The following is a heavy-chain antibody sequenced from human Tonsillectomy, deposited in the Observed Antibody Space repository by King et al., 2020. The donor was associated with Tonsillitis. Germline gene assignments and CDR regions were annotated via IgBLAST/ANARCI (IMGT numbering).Heavy chain of an antibody. J-gene: IGHJ4*02. V-gene: IGHV3-30-3*01. D-gene: IGHD2-15*01. CDR3: ARGYWLYCSGGSCFLDY. CDR2: ISDDGSNK. Sequence: VQLVESGGGVVQPGRSLRLSCAASGFTFSSHAMHWVRQAPGKGLEGVAVISDDGSNKYYADSVKGRFTISRDKSKNTLYLQMNSLRAEDTAVYFWARGYWLYCSGGSCFLDYWGQGTLVTVSS. CDR1: GFTFSSHA.